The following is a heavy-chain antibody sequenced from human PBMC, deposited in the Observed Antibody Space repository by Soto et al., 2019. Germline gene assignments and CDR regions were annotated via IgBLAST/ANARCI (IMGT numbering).Heavy chain of an antibody. V-gene: IGHV4-59*01. D-gene: IGHD6-6*01. CDR3: ARDGSTAVRGREWFDS. CDR1: CGSISSYD. CDR2: IYYSGST. J-gene: IGHJ5*01. Sequence: XETLSIPGTVACGSISSYDWSWIRQPPGKGLDWIGYIYYSGSTNYNPSLKSRVTISVDTSKNQFSLKLSSVTAADTAVYYCARDGSTAVRGREWFDSWGQGTLVTVSS.